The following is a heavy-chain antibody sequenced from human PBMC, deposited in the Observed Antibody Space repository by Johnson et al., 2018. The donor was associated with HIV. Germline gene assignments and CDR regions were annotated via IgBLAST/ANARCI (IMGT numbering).Heavy chain of an antibody. D-gene: IGHD5-12*01. J-gene: IGHJ3*02. V-gene: IGHV3-53*01. CDR3: AKDFGYPRPRDAFDI. Sequence: VQLVESGGGLIQPGGSLRLSCVGSGFTVSSNYMSWVRQAPGKGLEWVSVISGSDHSTYYADSVRGRFTISRDNSKNTLYLQMNSLRAEDTAVYYCAKDFGYPRPRDAFDIWGEGTMVTVAA. CDR1: GFTVSSNY. CDR2: ISGSDHST.